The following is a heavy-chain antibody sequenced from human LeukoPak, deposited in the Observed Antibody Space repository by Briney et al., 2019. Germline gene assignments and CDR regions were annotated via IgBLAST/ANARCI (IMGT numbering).Heavy chain of an antibody. V-gene: IGHV3-64*01. D-gene: IGHD1-26*01. CDR2: ITSNGGST. CDR3: ATVSGSQYAEYFQH. J-gene: IGHJ1*01. Sequence: GGSLRLSCAASGFTFSRYAMHWVRQAPGKGLEYVSAITSNGGSTYYANSVKGRFIISRDNSKNTLYLQLGSLRAGDMAMYYCATVSGSQYAEYFQHWGQGTLVTVSS. CDR1: GFTFSRYA.